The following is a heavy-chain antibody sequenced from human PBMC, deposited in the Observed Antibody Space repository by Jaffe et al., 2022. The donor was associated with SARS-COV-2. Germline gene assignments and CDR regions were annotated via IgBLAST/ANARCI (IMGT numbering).Heavy chain of an antibody. CDR2: MNPNSGNT. V-gene: IGHV1-8*01. Sequence: QVQLVQSGAEVKKPGASVKVSCKASGYTFTSYDINWVRQATGQGLEWMGWMNPNSGNTGYAQKFQGRVTMTRNTSISTAYMELSSLRSEDTAVYYCAIFPDIVVVPAAMKGYYGMDVWGQGTTVTVSS. CDR3: AIFPDIVVVPAAMKGYYGMDV. J-gene: IGHJ6*02. D-gene: IGHD2-2*01. CDR1: GYTFTSYD.